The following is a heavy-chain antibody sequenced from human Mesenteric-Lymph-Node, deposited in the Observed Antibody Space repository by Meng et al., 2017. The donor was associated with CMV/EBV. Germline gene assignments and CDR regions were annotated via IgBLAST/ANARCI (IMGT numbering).Heavy chain of an antibody. D-gene: IGHD2-2*02. CDR3: AHCSSTSCYST. Sequence: GGSLRLSCAASGFTFDDYAMHWVRQAPGKGLEWVSGISWNSGSIGYADSVKGRFTISRDNAKNSLYLQMNSLRAEDTAVYYCAHCSSTSCYSTWGQGTLVTVSS. V-gene: IGHV3-9*01. J-gene: IGHJ5*02. CDR1: GFTFDDYA. CDR2: ISWNSGSI.